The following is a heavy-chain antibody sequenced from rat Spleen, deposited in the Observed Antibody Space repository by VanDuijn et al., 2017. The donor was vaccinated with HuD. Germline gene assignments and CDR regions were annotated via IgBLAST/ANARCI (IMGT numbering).Heavy chain of an antibody. CDR1: GFTFSTAW. D-gene: IGHD1-10*01. J-gene: IGHJ2*01. V-gene: IGHV6-6*01. Sequence: EVQVLESGGGLVQPGNSLKLSCATSGFTFSTAWMYWYRQFPEKRLEWVARIKAKSNNYATDYTESVKGRFTISRDDSKSSIYLQMNNLKEDDTDIYYCTTPMAHYWGQGVMVTVSS. CDR3: TTPMAHY. CDR2: IKAKSNNYAT.